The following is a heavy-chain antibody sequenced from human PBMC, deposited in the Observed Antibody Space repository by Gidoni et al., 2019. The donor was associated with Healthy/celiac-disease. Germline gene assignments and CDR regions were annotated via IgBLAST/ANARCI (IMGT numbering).Heavy chain of an antibody. CDR2: FDPEDGET. CDR3: ATDPVPDYDFWSGYPQY. J-gene: IGHJ4*02. CDR1: GYTLPELS. V-gene: IGHV1-24*01. D-gene: IGHD3-3*01. Sequence: QVQLVQSGAEVKKPGASVKVSCKVSGYTLPELSMHWVRQAPGKWLEWMGGFDPEDGETIYAQKFQGRVTMTEYTSTDTAYMELSSLRSEDTAVYYCATDPVPDYDFWSGYPQYWGQGTLVTVSS.